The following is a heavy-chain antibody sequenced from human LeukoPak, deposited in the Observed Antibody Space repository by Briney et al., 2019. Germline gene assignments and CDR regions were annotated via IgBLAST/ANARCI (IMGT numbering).Heavy chain of an antibody. CDR3: ARSNYRDTAMVAAYFDY. CDR1: GGSISSGGYY. CDR2: IYHSGST. Sequence: SETLSLTCTVSGGSISSGGYYWSWIRQPPGKGLEWIGYIYHSGSTYYNPSLKSRVTISVDRSKNQFSLKLSSVTAADTAVYYCARSNYRDTAMVAAYFDYWGQGTLVTVSS. J-gene: IGHJ4*02. D-gene: IGHD5-18*01. V-gene: IGHV4-30-2*01.